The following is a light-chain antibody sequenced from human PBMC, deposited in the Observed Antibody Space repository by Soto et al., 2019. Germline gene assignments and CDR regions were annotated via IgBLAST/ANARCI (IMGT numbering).Light chain of an antibody. CDR2: GAS. CDR1: QSVSSNY. Sequence: EIVLTQSPGTLSLSPGERATLSCRASQSVSSNYLAWYQQKRGQAPRLLIYGASSRATGIPTRFSGSGSGTDFTLTISRVEPDDFAVYYCQQYDASPRTFGQGTKVEI. V-gene: IGKV3-20*01. CDR3: QQYDASPRT. J-gene: IGKJ1*01.